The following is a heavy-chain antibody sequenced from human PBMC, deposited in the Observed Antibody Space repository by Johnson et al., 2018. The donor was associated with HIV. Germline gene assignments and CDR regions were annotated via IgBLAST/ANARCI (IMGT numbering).Heavy chain of an antibody. Sequence: QVQLVESGGGVVQPGRSLRLSCAASGFTFSSYGMHWVRQAPGKGLEWVAVLWYDGTNKYYTDSVKGRFTISRDNSKNTLFLHMNSLRAEDTAVYHCAKDLYSSSWTNDAFEIWGQGTMVTVSS. CDR2: LWYDGTNK. CDR1: GFTFSSYG. V-gene: IGHV3-33*06. J-gene: IGHJ3*02. D-gene: IGHD6-13*01. CDR3: AKDLYSSSWTNDAFEI.